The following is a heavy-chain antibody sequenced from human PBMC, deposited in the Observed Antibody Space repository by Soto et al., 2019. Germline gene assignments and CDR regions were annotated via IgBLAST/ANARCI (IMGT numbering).Heavy chain of an antibody. CDR1: GFTFRSDA. Sequence: QVQLVESGGGVVQPGRSLRLSCAASGFTFRSDAIHWVRQAPGQGLEWVAIISYDARNKYYADSVKGRFTISRDNFKNTLYLPMNTLRPEDTGVYYCARGYSSSCAAFDYWGQGTLVTVSS. CDR2: ISYDARNK. J-gene: IGHJ4*02. CDR3: ARGYSSSCAAFDY. D-gene: IGHD6-13*01. V-gene: IGHV3-30*04.